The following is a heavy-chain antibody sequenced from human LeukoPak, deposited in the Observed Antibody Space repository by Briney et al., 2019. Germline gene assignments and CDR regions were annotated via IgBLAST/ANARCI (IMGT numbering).Heavy chain of an antibody. CDR3: ATLGEDKTDTPFDY. J-gene: IGHJ4*02. CDR1: GYTFIDYY. D-gene: IGHD3-16*01. CDR2: INPSTGGT. V-gene: IGHV1-2*06. Sequence: ASVKVSCKTSGYTFIDYYVHWIRQAPGQGLEWMGRINPSTGGTDFAQKFQGKVSMTRDTSISTAYMELSRLGSDGTAVYYCATLGEDKTDTPFDYWGQGTPVTVSS.